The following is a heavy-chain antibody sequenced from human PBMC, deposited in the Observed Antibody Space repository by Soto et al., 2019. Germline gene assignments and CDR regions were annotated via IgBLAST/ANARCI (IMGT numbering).Heavy chain of an antibody. V-gene: IGHV1-2*02. J-gene: IGHJ4*02. CDR3: ARGGSMVTESYFDF. D-gene: IGHD2-21*02. CDR2: MNPDSGVT. Sequence: GASVKVSCKTSGYSFGDFYIHWVRQAPGQGLEWMGWMNPDSGVTDLAQKFRGRVTLARDTSTNTAYMTLDRLSSEDNGVYYCARGGSMVTESYFDFWGQGTLVTVSS. CDR1: GYSFGDFY.